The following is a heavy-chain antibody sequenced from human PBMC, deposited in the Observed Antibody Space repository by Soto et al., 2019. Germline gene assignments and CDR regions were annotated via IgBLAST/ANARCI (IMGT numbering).Heavy chain of an antibody. V-gene: IGHV1-69*13. D-gene: IGHD6-19*01. CDR2: IIPIFGTA. J-gene: IGHJ4*02. CDR3: ARVKGIAVVYFDY. CDR1: GGTFSSYA. Sequence: SVKVSCKASGGTFSSYAISWVRQAPGQGLEWMGGIIPIFGTANYAQKFQGRVTITADESTSTAYMELSSLRSEDTAVYYCARVKGIAVVYFDYWGQGTLVTVSS.